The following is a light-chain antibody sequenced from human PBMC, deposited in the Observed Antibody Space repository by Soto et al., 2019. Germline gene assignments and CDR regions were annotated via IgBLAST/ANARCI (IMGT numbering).Light chain of an antibody. CDR2: GAS. V-gene: IGKV3-20*01. CDR3: QQYGSSPFT. J-gene: IGKJ3*01. CDR1: QSVSNNY. Sequence: ENVLTQSPGTLSLSPGERATLSCRAGQSVSNNYLAWYQQKPGQVPSLLIFGASSRATGIPDRFSGSGSGKEFTLTISRLEPEDSAVYYCQQYGSSPFTFGPGTKVQIK.